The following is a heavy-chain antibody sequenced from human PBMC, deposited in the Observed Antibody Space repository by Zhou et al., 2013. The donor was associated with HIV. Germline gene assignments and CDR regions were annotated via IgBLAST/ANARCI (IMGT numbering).Heavy chain of an antibody. D-gene: IGHD6-13*01. J-gene: IGHJ1*01. CDR2: LDPEDGEA. CDR3: ATTGYSSSWYEIEYFHY. V-gene: IGHV1-69-2*01. Sequence: EVQLVQSGAEVKKPGATVKISCKLSGYNFSDYSIHWVQQAPGKGLEWMGLLDPEDGEAIYADNFQGRVTITADTSIDTVYMELSSLRSEDTAVYYCATTGYSSSWYEIEYFHYWGQGTLVTVSS. CDR1: GYNFSDYS.